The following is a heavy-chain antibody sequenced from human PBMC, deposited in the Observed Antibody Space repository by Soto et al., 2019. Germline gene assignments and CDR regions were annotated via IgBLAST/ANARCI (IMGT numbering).Heavy chain of an antibody. CDR3: ARDLYYYDSSGSYFDY. Sequence: GGSLSLSCAASGFTFSSYSMNWVRQAPGKGLEWVSSISSSSSYIYYADSVKGRFTISRDNAKNSLYLQMNSLRAEDTAVYYCARDLYYYDSSGSYFDYWGQGTLVTVSS. V-gene: IGHV3-21*01. J-gene: IGHJ4*02. D-gene: IGHD3-22*01. CDR2: ISSSSSYI. CDR1: GFTFSSYS.